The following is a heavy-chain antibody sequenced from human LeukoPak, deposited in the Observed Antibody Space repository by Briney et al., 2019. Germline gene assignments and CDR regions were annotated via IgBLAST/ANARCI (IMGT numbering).Heavy chain of an antibody. Sequence: GGSLRLSCAASGFTFSSYEMNWVRQAPGKGLEWVSYISSSGSTIYYADSVKGRFTISRDNAKNSLYLQMNSLRAEDTAVYYCARFQRSKQRLATGGDYWGQGTLVTVSS. J-gene: IGHJ4*02. CDR2: ISSSGSTI. D-gene: IGHD6-19*01. CDR1: GFTFSSYE. CDR3: ARFQRSKQRLATGGDY. V-gene: IGHV3-48*03.